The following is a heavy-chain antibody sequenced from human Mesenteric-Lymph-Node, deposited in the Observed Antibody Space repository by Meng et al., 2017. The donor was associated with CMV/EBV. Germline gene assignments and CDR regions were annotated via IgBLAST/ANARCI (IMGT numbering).Heavy chain of an antibody. CDR1: GFTFSTYE. Sequence: GESLKISCVASGFTFSTYEMNWVRQAPGKGLEWVSVIYSGGTRTYYADSVKGRFTISRDNAKNSLYLQMNSLRAEDTALYYCARERVTYCSSTSCWNGMDVWGQGTTVTVSS. V-gene: IGHV3-NL1*01. D-gene: IGHD2-2*01. J-gene: IGHJ6*02. CDR3: ARERVTYCSSTSCWNGMDV. CDR2: IYSGGTRT.